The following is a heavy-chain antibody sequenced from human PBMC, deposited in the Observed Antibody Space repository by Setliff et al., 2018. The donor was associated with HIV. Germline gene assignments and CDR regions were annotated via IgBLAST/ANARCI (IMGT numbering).Heavy chain of an antibody. Sequence: SGPTLVNPTQTLTLTCTFSGFSLSTSGMCVSWIRQPPGKALEGLALIDWDDDKFYSTSLKTRLTISKDTSKNQVILTLTNMDPVDTATYYCARRALGPGGSYMFDFWGQGTLVTVSS. CDR3: ARRALGPGGSYMFDF. D-gene: IGHD3-10*01. CDR2: IDWDDDK. J-gene: IGHJ4*02. CDR1: GFSLSTSGMC. V-gene: IGHV2-70*12.